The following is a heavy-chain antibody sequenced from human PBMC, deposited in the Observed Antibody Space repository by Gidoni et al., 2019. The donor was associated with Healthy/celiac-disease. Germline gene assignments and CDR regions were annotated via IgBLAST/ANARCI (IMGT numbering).Heavy chain of an antibody. CDR3: AKDMEMATITDAFDI. V-gene: IGHV3-43*01. CDR1: GFTFDDYT. D-gene: IGHD5-12*01. J-gene: IGHJ3*02. Sequence: EVQLVESGGVVVQPGGSLRLSCAASGFTFDDYTMHWVRQAPGKGLEWVSLISWDGGSTYYADSVKGRFAISRDNSKNSLYLQMNSLRTEDTALYYCAKDMEMATITDAFDIWGQGTMVTVSS. CDR2: ISWDGGST.